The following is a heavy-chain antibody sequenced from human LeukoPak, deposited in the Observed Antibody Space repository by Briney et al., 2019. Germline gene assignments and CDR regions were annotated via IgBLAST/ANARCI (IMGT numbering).Heavy chain of an antibody. Sequence: KPGGSLRLSCAASGFTFTNAWMSWVRQAPGKGLEWVGRIKTKTDGGTTDYAAPVKGRFIISRDDSKNTLYLQVNSLKTEDTAVYYCTTARWTTYYYDYWGQGTLVTVSS. J-gene: IGHJ4*02. CDR1: GFTFTNAW. CDR3: TTARWTTYYYDY. CDR2: IKTKTDGGTT. D-gene: IGHD3-10*01. V-gene: IGHV3-15*01.